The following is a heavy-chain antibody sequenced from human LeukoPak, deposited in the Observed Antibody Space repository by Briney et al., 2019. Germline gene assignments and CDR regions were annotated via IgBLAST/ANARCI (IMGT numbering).Heavy chain of an antibody. CDR3: ARDLSDIVVVPAAILGYYYYGMDV. Sequence: QPARSLRLSCAASGFTFSSYAMHWVRQAPGKGLEWVAVISYDGSNKYYADSVKGRFTISRDNSKNKLYLQMNSLRAEDTAVYYCARDLSDIVVVPAAILGYYYYGMDVWGQGTTVTVSS. D-gene: IGHD2-2*01. CDR1: GFTFSSYA. J-gene: IGHJ6*02. CDR2: ISYDGSNK. V-gene: IGHV3-30-3*01.